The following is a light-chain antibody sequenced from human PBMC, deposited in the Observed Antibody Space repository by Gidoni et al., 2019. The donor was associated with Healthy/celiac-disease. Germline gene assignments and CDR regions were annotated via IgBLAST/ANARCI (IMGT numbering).Light chain of an antibody. CDR3: QQSYSTPRA. CDR2: AAS. CDR1: QSISSY. J-gene: IGKJ4*01. V-gene: IGKV1-39*01. Sequence: DILMTQYPSSLSASVGDRVTITCRASQSISSYLNWYQQNPGKAPKLLIYAASSLQSGVPSRFSGSGSGTDFTLTISSLQPEDFATYYCQQSYSTPRAFGGXTKVEIK.